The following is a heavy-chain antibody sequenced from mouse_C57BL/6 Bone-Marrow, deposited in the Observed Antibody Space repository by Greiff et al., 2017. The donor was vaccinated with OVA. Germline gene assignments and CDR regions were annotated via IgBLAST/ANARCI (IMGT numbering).Heavy chain of an antibody. V-gene: IGHV1-81*01. J-gene: IGHJ2*01. CDR2: IYPRSGNT. CDR1: GYTLTSYG. Sequence: QVQLQQSGAELARPGASVKLSCKASGYTLTSYGISWVKQSTGQGLEWIGEIYPRSGNTYYNEKFKGKATLTADKSSSTAYMELRSLTSEDAAVNFCARQDVGYFDCWGQGTTLTGSS. CDR3: ARQDVGYFDC.